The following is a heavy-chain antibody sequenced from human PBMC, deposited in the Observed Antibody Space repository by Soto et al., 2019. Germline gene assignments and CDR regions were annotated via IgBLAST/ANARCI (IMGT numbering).Heavy chain of an antibody. Sequence: GGSLRLSCAASGFTFDDYTMHWVRQAPGKGLEWVSLISWDGGSTYYADSVKGRFTIFRDNSKNSLYLQMNSLRTEDTALYYCAKDITPRYSGSYLNYWGQGTLVTVSS. V-gene: IGHV3-43*01. D-gene: IGHD1-26*01. CDR2: ISWDGGST. CDR1: GFTFDDYT. CDR3: AKDITPRYSGSYLNY. J-gene: IGHJ4*02.